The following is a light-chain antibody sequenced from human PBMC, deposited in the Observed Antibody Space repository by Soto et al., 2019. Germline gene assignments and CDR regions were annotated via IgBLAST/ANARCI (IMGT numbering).Light chain of an antibody. CDR3: QQYNSWPWT. J-gene: IGKJ1*01. V-gene: IGKV3-15*01. CDR2: GAF. CDR1: QTVSTN. Sequence: EGVMTQSPATLSVSPGERVTLSCRASQTVSTNLAWYQQKPGQAPRLLIYGAFTRATGIPARFSGSGSGTGFTLTISSLQSEDFAVYLCQQYNSWPWTFGPGTNVEIK.